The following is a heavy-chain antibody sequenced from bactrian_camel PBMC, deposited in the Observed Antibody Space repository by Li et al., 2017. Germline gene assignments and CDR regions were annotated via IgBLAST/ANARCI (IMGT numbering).Heavy chain of an antibody. J-gene: IGHJ4*01. CDR1: EYTYRRDC. Sequence: HVQLVESGGGSVEAGGSLRLSCQASEYTYRRDCMGWFRQPPGKERVGVAAIDRDGKIKYATSVKGRFTISKDDDKKTLYLQMDNLKPEDTAMYYCAADDGYCGANETPGFNYWGQGTQVTVS. D-gene: IGHD2*01. V-gene: IGHV3S53*01. CDR3: AADDGYCGANETPGFNY. CDR2: IDRDGKI.